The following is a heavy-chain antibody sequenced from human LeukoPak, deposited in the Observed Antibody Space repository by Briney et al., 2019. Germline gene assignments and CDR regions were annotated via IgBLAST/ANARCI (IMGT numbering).Heavy chain of an antibody. D-gene: IGHD3-9*01. CDR2: IKSKTDGGTT. Sequence: PGGSLRLSCAASGFTFSNAWMSWVRQAPGKGLEWVGRIKSKTDGGTTDYAAPVKGRFTISRDDSKNTLYLQMNSLKTEDTAVYYCTTDYDILTGYSSLDYWGQGTLVTVSS. V-gene: IGHV3-15*01. J-gene: IGHJ4*02. CDR3: TTDYDILTGYSSLDY. CDR1: GFTFSNAW.